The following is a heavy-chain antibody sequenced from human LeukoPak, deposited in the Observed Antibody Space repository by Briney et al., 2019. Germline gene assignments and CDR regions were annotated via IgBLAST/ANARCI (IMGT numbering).Heavy chain of an antibody. CDR3: ARVSSSWYQDWYFDL. CDR2: IYTSGST. CDR1: GGSFSGYY. Sequence: SETLSLTCAVYGGSFSGYYWSWIRQPAGKGLEWIGRIYTSGSTNYNPSLKSRVTISGDTSKNQFSLRLSSVTAADTAVYYCARVSSSWYQDWYFDLWGRGTLVTVSS. J-gene: IGHJ2*01. D-gene: IGHD6-13*01. V-gene: IGHV4-59*10.